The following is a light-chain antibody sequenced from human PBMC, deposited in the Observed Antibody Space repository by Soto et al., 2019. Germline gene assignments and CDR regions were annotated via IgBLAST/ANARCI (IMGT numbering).Light chain of an antibody. CDR2: EGT. V-gene: IGLV2-23*01. CDR1: SSDVGSYNL. Sequence: QSALTQPASVSGSPGQSITISCIGTSSDVGSYNLVSWYQQHPGKAPKLMIYEGTHRRSGVFNRFSGAKSGNTASLTTSGLQAEDGAEYSCRPSAGSSPLVFGGGTKLTVL. CDR3: RPSAGSSPLV. J-gene: IGLJ2*01.